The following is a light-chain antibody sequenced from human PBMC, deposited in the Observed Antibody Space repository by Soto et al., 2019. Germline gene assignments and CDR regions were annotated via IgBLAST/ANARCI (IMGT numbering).Light chain of an antibody. CDR1: QSVGSN. Sequence: EIVMTQSPGTLSVSPGERATLSCRASQSVGSNLAWYQQKPGQAPRLLIHAASTRATGIPARFSGSGSGTEFTLTISSLQSEDFAVYSCQQYDNWPLTFGGGTKLEIK. CDR2: AAS. V-gene: IGKV3-15*01. CDR3: QQYDNWPLT. J-gene: IGKJ4*01.